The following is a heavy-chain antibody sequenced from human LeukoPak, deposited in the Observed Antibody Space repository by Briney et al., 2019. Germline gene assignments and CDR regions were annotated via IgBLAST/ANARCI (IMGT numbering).Heavy chain of an antibody. CDR3: AREYYYASGNYYNRIDY. CDR1: GYTFTGYY. V-gene: IGHV1-2*02. D-gene: IGHD3-10*01. Sequence: ASVKVSCKAFGYTFTGYYIHWVRQAPGQGLEWMGWINPNGGDTNYAQKFQGRVTMTRDTSISTAYMALSRLKYDDTAVYYCAREYYYASGNYYNRIDYWGQGTLVTVSS. CDR2: INPNGGDT. J-gene: IGHJ4*02.